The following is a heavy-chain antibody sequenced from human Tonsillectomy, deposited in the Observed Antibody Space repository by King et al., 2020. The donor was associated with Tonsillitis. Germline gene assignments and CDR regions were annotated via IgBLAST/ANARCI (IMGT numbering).Heavy chain of an antibody. V-gene: IGHV3-7*01. CDR2: IKQDGSEK. J-gene: IGHJ4*02. D-gene: IGHD2-2*01. CDR1: GFTFSSYW. Sequence: DAQPVQSGGGLVQPGGSLRLSCAASGFTFSSYWMSWVRQAPGKGLEWVANIKQDGSEKYYVDSVKGRFTISRENAKNSLYLQMNTLRAEDTAVYSCAREGAPYQLFSTSDYWGQGTLVTVSS. CDR3: AREGAPYQLFSTSDY.